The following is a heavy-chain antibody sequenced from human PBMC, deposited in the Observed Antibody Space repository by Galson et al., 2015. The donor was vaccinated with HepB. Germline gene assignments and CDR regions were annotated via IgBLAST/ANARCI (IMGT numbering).Heavy chain of an antibody. D-gene: IGHD3-22*01. V-gene: IGHV5-10-1*01. J-gene: IGHJ6*02. CDR2: IDPSDFYT. CDR1: GYIFTTYW. Sequence: QSGAEVKKPGESLRISCKGSGYIFTTYWINWVRQMPGKGLEWMGRIDPSDFYTDYSPSFQGHVSISADKSVNTAFLYWSSLKASDTAIYYCARQSKIVVPLSDQSGMGVWGQGTTVTVS. CDR3: ARQSKIVVPLSDQSGMGV.